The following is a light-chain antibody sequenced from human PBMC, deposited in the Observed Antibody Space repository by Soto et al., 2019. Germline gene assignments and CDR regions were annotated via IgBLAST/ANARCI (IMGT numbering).Light chain of an antibody. CDR2: WAS. V-gene: IGKV4-1*01. CDR3: QQYYSTPPT. Sequence: DIVMTQSPDSLAVSLGERATINCKSSRSVLYSSKNKNYLAWYQQKPGQPPKLLIYWASTRESGVPDRFSGSGSGTDFTLTISSLQAEDVAVYYCQQYYSTPPTFGQGTKLEIK. CDR1: RSVLYSSKNKNY. J-gene: IGKJ2*01.